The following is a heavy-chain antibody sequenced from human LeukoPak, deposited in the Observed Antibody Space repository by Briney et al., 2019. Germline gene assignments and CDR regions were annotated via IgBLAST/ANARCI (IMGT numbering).Heavy chain of an antibody. CDR1: GGSFSGYY. D-gene: IGHD3-16*02. J-gene: IGHJ4*02. CDR2: INHSGST. Sequence: SETLSLTCAVYGGSFSGYYWSWIRQPPGKGLEWIGEINHSGSTNYNPSLKSRVTISVDTSKNQFSLKLSSVTAADTAVYYCARLYYYDYVWGSYRYHFDYWGQGTLVTVSS. V-gene: IGHV4-34*01. CDR3: ARLYYYDYVWGSYRYHFDY.